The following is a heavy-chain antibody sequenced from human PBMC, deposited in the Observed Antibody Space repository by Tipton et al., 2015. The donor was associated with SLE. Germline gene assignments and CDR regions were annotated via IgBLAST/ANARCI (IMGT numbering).Heavy chain of an antibody. CDR1: GFTFGDYA. V-gene: IGHV3-49*04. J-gene: IGHJ3*02. CDR2: IRSKAYGGTT. CDR3: TRFMVRVDAFDI. Sequence: SLRLSCTASGFTFGDYAMSWVRQAPGKGLEWVGFIRSKAYGGTTEYAASVKGRFTISRDDSKSIAYLQMNSLKTEDTAVYYCTRFMVRVDAFDIWGQGTMVTVSS. D-gene: IGHD3-10*01.